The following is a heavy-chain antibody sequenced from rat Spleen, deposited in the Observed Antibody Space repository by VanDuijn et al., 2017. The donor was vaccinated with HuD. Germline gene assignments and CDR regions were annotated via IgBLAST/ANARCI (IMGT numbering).Heavy chain of an antibody. CDR3: ARHRGYNNYGFDY. J-gene: IGHJ2*01. CDR1: GFTFSDYY. V-gene: IGHV5-22*01. Sequence: EVQLVESGGGLVQPGRSLKLSCAASGFTFSDYYMAWVRQAPKKGLEWVASIIYEGSSTYYGDSVKGRFTISRDNAKSTLYLQMNSLRSEDTATYYCARHRGYNNYGFDYWGQGVMVTVSS. D-gene: IGHD1-10*01. CDR2: IIYEGSST.